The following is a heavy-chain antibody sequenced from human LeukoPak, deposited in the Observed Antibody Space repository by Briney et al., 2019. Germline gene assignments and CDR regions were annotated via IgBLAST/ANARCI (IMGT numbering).Heavy chain of an antibody. CDR3: ARYYYGSGSPDAYFDY. CDR1: GGSISNYSYY. Sequence: SETPSLTCIVSGGSISNYSYYWGWIRQPPGKGLEWIGYIYYSGSTYYNPSLKSRVTISVNTSKNQFSLKLSSVTAADTAVYYCARYYYGSGSPDAYFDYWGQGTLVTVSS. V-gene: IGHV4-39*07. CDR2: IYYSGST. J-gene: IGHJ4*02. D-gene: IGHD3-10*01.